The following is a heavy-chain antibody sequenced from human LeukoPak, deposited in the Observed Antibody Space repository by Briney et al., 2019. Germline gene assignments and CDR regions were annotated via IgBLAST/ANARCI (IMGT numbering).Heavy chain of an antibody. J-gene: IGHJ3*02. CDR1: GGSFSGYY. CDR2: INHSGST. Sequence: SETLSLTCAVYGGSFSGYYWSWVRQPPGKGLEWIGEINHSGSTNYNPSLTSRVTISVDTSKNQFSLKLSSVPAADTAVYYCARDTLVEAFDIWGQGTMVTVSS. CDR3: ARDTLVEAFDI. D-gene: IGHD2-8*02. V-gene: IGHV4-34*01.